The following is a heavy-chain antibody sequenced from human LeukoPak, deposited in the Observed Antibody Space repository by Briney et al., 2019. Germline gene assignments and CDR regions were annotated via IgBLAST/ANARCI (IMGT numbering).Heavy chain of an antibody. D-gene: IGHD2-15*01. CDR3: ARAGSCSGGSCYSSHFFDY. J-gene: IGHJ4*02. CDR2: IYYSGST. V-gene: IGHV4-30-4*01. Sequence: PSETLSLTCTVSGGSISSGDYYWSWIRQPPGKGLEWIGYIYYSGSTYYNPSLKSRVTIPVDTSKNQFSLKLSSVTAADTAVYYCARAGSCSGGSCYSSHFFDYWGQGTLVTVSS. CDR1: GGSISSGDYY.